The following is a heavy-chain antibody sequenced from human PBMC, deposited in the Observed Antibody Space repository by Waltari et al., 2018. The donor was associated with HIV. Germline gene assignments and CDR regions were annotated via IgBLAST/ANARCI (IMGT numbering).Heavy chain of an antibody. CDR2: VFLDDDK. CDR3: AYSPFCISSLRYYYYCYGLDV. Sequence: QISLKESGPALVNPTQTLTLTCTFSGFSLSTSGVGVGWIRQPPGTALEWLGVVFLDDDKRYSPSLKSRLSITKDTSRNQVVLRMTSMDPVDTGTYFCAYSPFCISSLRYYYYCYGLDVWGPGTTVTVAS. D-gene: IGHD3-3*02. J-gene: IGHJ6*02. CDR1: GFSLSTSGVG. V-gene: IGHV2-5*02.